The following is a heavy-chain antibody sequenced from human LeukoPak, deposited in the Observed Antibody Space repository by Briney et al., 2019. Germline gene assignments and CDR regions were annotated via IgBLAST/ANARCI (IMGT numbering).Heavy chain of an antibody. CDR3: ARARSPKRVLRYFDWSSDY. CDR1: GYTFTSYD. Sequence: ASVKVSCKGTGYTFTSYDINWVGQATGQGIEWMGWMNPNSGNTGYAQKFQGSVFITRNSSIRTDYMDLSSLRSDDTAVYYCARARSPKRVLRYFDWSSDYWGQGTLVTVSS. V-gene: IGHV1-8*03. J-gene: IGHJ4*02. D-gene: IGHD3-9*01. CDR2: MNPNSGNT.